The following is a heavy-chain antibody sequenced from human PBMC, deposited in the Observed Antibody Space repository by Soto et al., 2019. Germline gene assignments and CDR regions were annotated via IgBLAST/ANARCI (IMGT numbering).Heavy chain of an antibody. D-gene: IGHD5-12*01. CDR1: GFTFSSHS. CDR2: ISSSSSTI. J-gene: IGHJ4*02. Sequence: HPGGSLRLSCAASGFTFSSHSMNWVRQAPGKGLEWVSYISSSSSTIYYADSVKGRFTISRDNAKNSLSLQMNSLRAEDTAVYYCARDNPSGYGDCWGQGTLVTVSS. CDR3: ARDNPSGYGDC. V-gene: IGHV3-48*01.